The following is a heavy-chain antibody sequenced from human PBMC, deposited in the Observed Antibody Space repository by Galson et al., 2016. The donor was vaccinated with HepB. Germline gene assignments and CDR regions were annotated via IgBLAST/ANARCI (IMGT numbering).Heavy chain of an antibody. CDR2: ISSSSGTI. Sequence: LSLSCAASGFTFSTYTLNWVRQAPGKGLERVSYISSSSGTIYYVDSVTGRFTISRDNAKNPLYLQMNSLRDEEAAVYFCARATDVPSGYRGGIFDMWGQGTVVAVSS. V-gene: IGHV3-48*02. D-gene: IGHD6-13*01. CDR3: ARATDVPSGYRGGIFDM. J-gene: IGHJ3*02. CDR1: GFTFSTYT.